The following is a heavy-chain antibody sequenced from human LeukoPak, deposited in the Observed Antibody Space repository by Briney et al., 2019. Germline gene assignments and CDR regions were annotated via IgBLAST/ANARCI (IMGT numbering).Heavy chain of an antibody. CDR2: ISSSGSTI. J-gene: IGHJ4*02. CDR1: GFTFSSYE. Sequence: GGSLRLSRAASGFTFSSYEMNWVRQAPGKGLEWVSYISSSGSTIYYADSVKGRFTISRDNAKNSLYLQMNSLRAEDTAVYYCARHPGLRYFDWLSEPDYWGQGTLVTVSS. V-gene: IGHV3-48*03. D-gene: IGHD3-9*01. CDR3: ARHPGLRYFDWLSEPDY.